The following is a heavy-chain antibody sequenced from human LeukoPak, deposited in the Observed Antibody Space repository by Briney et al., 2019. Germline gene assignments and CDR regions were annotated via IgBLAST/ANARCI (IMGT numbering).Heavy chain of an antibody. V-gene: IGHV4-38-2*01. CDR2: IYHSGST. J-gene: IGHJ4*02. Sequence: ETLSLTCAVSGYSISSGYYWGWIRQPPGKGLEWIGSIYHSGSTYYNPSLKSRVTISVDTSKNQFSLKLSSVTAADTAVYYWARRGSGDYWGQGTLVTVSS. D-gene: IGHD3-10*01. CDR3: ARRGSGDY. CDR1: GYSISSGYY.